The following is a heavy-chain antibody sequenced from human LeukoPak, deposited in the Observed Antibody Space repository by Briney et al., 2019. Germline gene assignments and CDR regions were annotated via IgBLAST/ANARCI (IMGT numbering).Heavy chain of an antibody. Sequence: SETLSLTCAVYGESFSAYFWNWIRQAPGKPLEYIGEINHRGSSHYNPSLRTRVTLSVDTSKNQFSLKLTSVTAADTAVYFCARGSSFDGYCSAGACDAGYYDSWGQGTPVTVSS. J-gene: IGHJ4*02. D-gene: IGHD2-15*01. V-gene: IGHV4-34*01. CDR2: INHRGSS. CDR3: ARGSSFDGYCSAGACDAGYYDS. CDR1: GESFSAYF.